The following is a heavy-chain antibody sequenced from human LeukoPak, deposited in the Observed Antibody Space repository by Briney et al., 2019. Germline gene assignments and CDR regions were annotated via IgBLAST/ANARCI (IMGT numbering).Heavy chain of an antibody. CDR2: ISWNSVVI. J-gene: IGHJ4*02. D-gene: IGHD1-7*01. CDR1: GFTFDDYA. V-gene: IGHV3-9*01. CDR3: AKGLRTIEYNFDQ. Sequence: GGSLRLSCAASGFTFDDYAMHWVRQAPGKGLEWVSGISWNSVVIAYADSVKGRFTISRDNAKDSLYLQMNSLGAEDTALYYCAKGLRTIEYNFDQWGQGTVVTVSS.